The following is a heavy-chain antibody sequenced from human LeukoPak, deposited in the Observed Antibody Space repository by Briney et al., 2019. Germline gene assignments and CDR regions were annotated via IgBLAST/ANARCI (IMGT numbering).Heavy chain of an antibody. CDR1: GYTFTSYG. J-gene: IGHJ6*03. Sequence: SVKVSCKASGYTFTSYGISWVRQAPGQGLEWMGGIIPIFGTANYAQKFQGRVTITADESTSTAYMELSSLRSEDTAVYYCASRYSSSSYSYYYYYYMDVWGKGTTVTVSS. V-gene: IGHV1-69*13. D-gene: IGHD6-6*01. CDR2: IIPIFGTA. CDR3: ASRYSSSSYSYYYYYYMDV.